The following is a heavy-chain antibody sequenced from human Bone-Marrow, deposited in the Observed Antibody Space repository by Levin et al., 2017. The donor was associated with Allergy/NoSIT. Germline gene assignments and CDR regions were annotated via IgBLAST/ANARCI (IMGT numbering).Heavy chain of an antibody. J-gene: IGHJ4*02. CDR1: GGSFSGYY. V-gene: IGHV4-34*01. Sequence: SETLSLTCAVYGGSFSGYYWSWIRQPPGKGLEWIGEINHSGSTNYNPSLKSRVTISVDTSKNQFSLKLSSVTAADTAVYYCARGPIFVVVPAAMSGGAFDYWGQGTLVTVSS. CDR2: INHSGST. CDR3: ARGPIFVVVPAAMSGGAFDY. D-gene: IGHD2-2*01.